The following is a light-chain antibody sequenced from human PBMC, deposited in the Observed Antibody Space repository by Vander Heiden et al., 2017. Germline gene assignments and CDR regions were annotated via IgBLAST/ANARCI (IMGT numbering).Light chain of an antibody. Sequence: EIVMTQSPATLSLSPGERATLSCRASPSVSSNLAWYQRKPGQAPRLLIYGASTRATGIPARFSGSGSGTEFTLTISSLQSEDFAVYYCQHYNNRPPVTFGQGTKVEIK. CDR3: QHYNNRPPVT. J-gene: IGKJ1*01. CDR1: PSVSSN. V-gene: IGKV3-15*01. CDR2: GAS.